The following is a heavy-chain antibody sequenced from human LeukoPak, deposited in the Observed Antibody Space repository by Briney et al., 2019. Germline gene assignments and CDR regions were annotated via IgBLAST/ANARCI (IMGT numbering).Heavy chain of an antibody. D-gene: IGHD6-19*01. V-gene: IGHV3-21*01. J-gene: IGHJ2*01. CDR3: ARALTVAGTDWYFDL. CDR2: ISSSGTYI. CDR1: RFTFSTYS. Sequence: KPGGSLRLSCAASRFTFSTYSMNWVRQAPGKGLEWVSSISSSGTYIYSTDSEKGRFTISRDNAKNSLYLQMNSLRAEDTAVYYCARALTVAGTDWYFDLWGRGTLVTVSS.